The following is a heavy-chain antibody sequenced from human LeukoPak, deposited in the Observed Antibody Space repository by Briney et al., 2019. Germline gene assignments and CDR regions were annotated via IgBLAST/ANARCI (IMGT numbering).Heavy chain of an antibody. CDR3: AIGGYGDYVEAFDY. D-gene: IGHD4-17*01. CDR1: GFTFSSYG. V-gene: IGHV3-30*03. J-gene: IGHJ4*02. CDR2: ISYDGSKK. Sequence: PGGPLRLSCAAFGFTFSSYGMHWVRQAPGKGLEWVAVISYDGSKKYYAESVKGRFTISRDNSKNTLYLQMNSLRAEDTAVYSCAIGGYGDYVEAFDYWGQGTLVTVSS.